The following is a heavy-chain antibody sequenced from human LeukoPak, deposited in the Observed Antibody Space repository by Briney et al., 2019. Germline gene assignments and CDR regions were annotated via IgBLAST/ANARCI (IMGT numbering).Heavy chain of an antibody. Sequence: ASVKVSCKASGYTFTTYGINWMRQAPGQGLEWMGWISAYNGNTNYAQKFQGRLTMTTDTSTSTAYMEMRSLRSDDTAVYYCARAEPLVATIFDYWGQGTLVTVSS. CDR3: ARAEPLVATIFDY. D-gene: IGHD5-12*01. CDR2: ISAYNGNT. CDR1: GYTFTTYG. J-gene: IGHJ4*02. V-gene: IGHV1-18*01.